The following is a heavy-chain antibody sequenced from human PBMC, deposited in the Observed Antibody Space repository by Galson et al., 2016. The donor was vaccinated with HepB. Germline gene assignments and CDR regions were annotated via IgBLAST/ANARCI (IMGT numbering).Heavy chain of an antibody. CDR3: ANQSPYGDYYLPDYYYGMDV. V-gene: IGHV3-33*06. CDR1: GFTFSSYG. CDR2: IWYDGSDK. J-gene: IGHJ6*02. Sequence: SLRLSCAASGFTFSSYGIHWVRQAPGKGLEWVAVIWYDGSDKYYSDSVKGRFTISRDNSKNTLNLQMNSLRAEDTAVYYCANQSPYGDYYLPDYYYGMDVWGQGTTVTVSS. D-gene: IGHD4-17*01.